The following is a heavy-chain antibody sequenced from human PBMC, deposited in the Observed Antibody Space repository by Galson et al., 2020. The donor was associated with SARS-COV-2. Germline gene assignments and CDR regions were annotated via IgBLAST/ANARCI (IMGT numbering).Heavy chain of an antibody. CDR3: ARETHYGSDSYKWLHP. Sequence: ASVKVSCKASGYTFTSYGISWVRQAPGQGLEWMGWISAYNGNTNYAQKLQGRVTMTTDTSTSTAYMELRSLRSDDTAVYYCARETHYGSDSYKWLHPWGQGAPVTVCS. CDR1: GYTFTSYG. D-gene: IGHD6-19*01. J-gene: IGHJ5*02. CDR2: ISAYNGNT. V-gene: IGHV1-18*04.